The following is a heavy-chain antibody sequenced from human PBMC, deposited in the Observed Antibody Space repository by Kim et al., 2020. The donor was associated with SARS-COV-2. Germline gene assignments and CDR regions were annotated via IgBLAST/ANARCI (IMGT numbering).Heavy chain of an antibody. J-gene: IGHJ3*02. Sequence: GGSLRLSCAASGFTFSSYGMHWVRQAPGKGLEWVAVISYDGSNKYYADSVKGRFTISRDNSKNTLYLQMNSLRAEDTAVYYCAKGGDGGVYSSGWLDAFDIWGQGTMVTVSS. CDR1: GFTFSSYG. CDR2: ISYDGSNK. D-gene: IGHD6-19*01. CDR3: AKGGDGGVYSSGWLDAFDI. V-gene: IGHV3-30*18.